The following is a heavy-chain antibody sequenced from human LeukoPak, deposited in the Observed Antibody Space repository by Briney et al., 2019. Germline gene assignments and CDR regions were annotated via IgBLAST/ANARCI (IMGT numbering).Heavy chain of an antibody. V-gene: IGHV4-39*01. CDR1: GVSISSSNSY. CDR2: IYYTGNT. Sequence: SESLSLTCTVSGVSISSSNSYWGWIRQPPGKGLEWIGSIYYTGNTYYNASLKSRVTISIDTSKNKISLRVTSVTATDTAMYYCARQTGSGLFTLPGGQGTLVTVSS. D-gene: IGHD3/OR15-3a*01. J-gene: IGHJ4*02. CDR3: ARQTGSGLFTLP.